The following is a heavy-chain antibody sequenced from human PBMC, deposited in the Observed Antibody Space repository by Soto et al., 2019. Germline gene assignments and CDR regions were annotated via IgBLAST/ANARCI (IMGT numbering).Heavy chain of an antibody. CDR2: IYYSGST. Sequence: SETLSLTCTVSGGSISSYYWSWIRQPPGKGLEWIGYIYYSGSTNYNPSLKSRVTISVDTSKNQFSLKLSSVTAAVTAVYYCARQHCSGGSCHLDYWGQGTLVTVSS. J-gene: IGHJ4*02. V-gene: IGHV4-59*08. CDR3: ARQHCSGGSCHLDY. D-gene: IGHD2-15*01. CDR1: GGSISSYY.